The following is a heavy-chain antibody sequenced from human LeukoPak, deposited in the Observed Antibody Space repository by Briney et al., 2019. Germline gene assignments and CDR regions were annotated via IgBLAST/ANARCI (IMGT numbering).Heavy chain of an antibody. Sequence: GGSLRLSCAASGFTFSKYAMSWVSPAPGKGLEWVSAIVGSGGSTYYADSVKGRFTISRDNSKNTLFLQMNSLRVEDTALYYCSKWGDYDVLTGYYDSDFWGQGTLVTVSS. CDR2: IVGSGGST. CDR1: GFTFSKYA. J-gene: IGHJ4*02. CDR3: SKWGDYDVLTGYYDSDF. V-gene: IGHV3-23*01. D-gene: IGHD3-9*01.